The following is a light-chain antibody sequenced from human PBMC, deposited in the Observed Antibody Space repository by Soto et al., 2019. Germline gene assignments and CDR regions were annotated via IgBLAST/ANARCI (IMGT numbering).Light chain of an antibody. V-gene: IGKV3-20*01. J-gene: IGKJ1*01. CDR3: QQYGASPQT. CDR2: GAS. CDR1: QSVSSN. Sequence: PSTLSVSPGERATLSCRASQSVSSNLAWYQQKPGQAPRLLIYGASSRATDIPDRFSGSGSGTDFTLTISRLEPDDFAVYYCQQYGASPQTVGQGTK.